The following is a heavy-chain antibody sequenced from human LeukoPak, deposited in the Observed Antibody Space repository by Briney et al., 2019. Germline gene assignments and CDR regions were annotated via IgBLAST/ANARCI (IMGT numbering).Heavy chain of an antibody. CDR3: ARRGSGWYPFV. CDR2: IYHSGST. CDR1: GGSISSGGYS. Sequence: PSQTLSLTCAVSGGSISSGGYSWSWIRQPPGKGLEWIGYIYHSGSTYYNPSLKSRVTISVDTSKNQFSLRLSSVTAADTAVYYCARRGSGWYPFVWGQGTLVTVSS. D-gene: IGHD6-19*01. V-gene: IGHV4-30-2*01. J-gene: IGHJ4*02.